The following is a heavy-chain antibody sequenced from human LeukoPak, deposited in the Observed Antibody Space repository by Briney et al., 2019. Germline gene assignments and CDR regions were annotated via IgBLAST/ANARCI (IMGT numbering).Heavy chain of an antibody. CDR1: GGSISVSDGSISSSSYY. J-gene: IGHJ4*02. CDR2: IYYSGST. Sequence: PSETLSLTCTVSGGSISVSDGSISSSSYYWGWIRQPPGKGLEWIGSIYYSGSTYYNPSLKSRVTISVDTSKNQFSLKLSSVTAADTAVYYCAREESSGDDYWGQGTLVTVSS. V-gene: IGHV4-39*07. D-gene: IGHD3-22*01. CDR3: AREESSGDDY.